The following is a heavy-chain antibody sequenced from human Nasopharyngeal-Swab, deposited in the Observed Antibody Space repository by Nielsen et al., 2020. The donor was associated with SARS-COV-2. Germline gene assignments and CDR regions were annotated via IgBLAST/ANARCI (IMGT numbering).Heavy chain of an antibody. V-gene: IGHV3-23*01. D-gene: IGHD4-17*01. CDR1: GFTFSSYA. J-gene: IGHJ4*02. CDR2: ISGSGGST. CDR3: AKETSTVTKTFDY. Sequence: GESLKIFCAASGFTFSSYAMSWVRQAPGKGLEWVSAISGSGGSTYYADSVKGRFTISRDNSKNTLYLQMNSLRAEDTAVYYCAKETSTVTKTFDYWGQGTLVTVSS.